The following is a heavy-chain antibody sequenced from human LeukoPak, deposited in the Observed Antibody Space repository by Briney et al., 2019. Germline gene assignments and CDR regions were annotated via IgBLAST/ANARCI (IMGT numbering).Heavy chain of an antibody. CDR1: GGSFSGYY. CDR3: ARGLELGYCSGASCYIWFDP. J-gene: IGHJ5*02. Sequence: SETLSLTCVVSGGSFSGYYWSWIRQPPGKGLEWIGEINHGGRTNYSPSLKSRVTISVDTSKNQFSLNLSSVTAADTAVYYCARGLELGYCSGASCYIWFDPWGQGTLVTVSS. CDR2: INHGGRT. V-gene: IGHV4-34*01. D-gene: IGHD2-2*02.